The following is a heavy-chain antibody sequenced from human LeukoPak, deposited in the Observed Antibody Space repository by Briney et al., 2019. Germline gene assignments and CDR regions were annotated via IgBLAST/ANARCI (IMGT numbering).Heavy chain of an antibody. J-gene: IGHJ6*03. Sequence: PSETLSLTCTVSGGSISSYYWSWIRQPPGKGLEWIGEINHSGSTNYNPSLKSRVTISVDTSKNQFSLKLSSVTAADTAVYYCARPGTPVNPHYYYYMDVWGKGTTVTVSS. CDR2: INHSGST. CDR3: ARPGTPVNPHYYYYMDV. D-gene: IGHD4-17*01. V-gene: IGHV4-34*01. CDR1: GGSISSYY.